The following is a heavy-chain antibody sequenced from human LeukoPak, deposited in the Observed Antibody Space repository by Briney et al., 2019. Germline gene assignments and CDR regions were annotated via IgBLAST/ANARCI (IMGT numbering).Heavy chain of an antibody. Sequence: ASVKVSCKASGGTFSSYAISWVRQAPGQGLEWMGRIIPILGIANYAQKFQGRVTITADKSTSTAYMELSSLRSEDTAVYYCARGDGYGGYDSAFDYWGQGTLVTVSS. V-gene: IGHV1-69*04. J-gene: IGHJ4*02. D-gene: IGHD5-12*01. CDR2: IIPILGIA. CDR1: GGTFSSYA. CDR3: ARGDGYGGYDSAFDY.